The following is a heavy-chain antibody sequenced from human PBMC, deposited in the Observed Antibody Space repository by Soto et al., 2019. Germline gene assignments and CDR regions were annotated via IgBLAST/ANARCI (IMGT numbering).Heavy chain of an antibody. Sequence: LRLSCAASGFTFSSYAMSWVRQAPGKGLEWVSAISGSGGSTYYADSVKGRFTISRDNSKNTLYLQMNSLRAEDTAVYYCATGRGYSGYDDHGDYWGQGTLVTVS. J-gene: IGHJ4*02. D-gene: IGHD5-12*01. CDR1: GFTFSSYA. CDR3: ATGRGYSGYDDHGDY. V-gene: IGHV3-23*01. CDR2: ISGSGGST.